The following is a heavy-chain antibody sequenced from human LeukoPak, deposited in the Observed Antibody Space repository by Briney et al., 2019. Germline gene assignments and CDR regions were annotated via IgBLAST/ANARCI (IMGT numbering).Heavy chain of an antibody. CDR3: ASSPSAFSGMDV. J-gene: IGHJ6*03. CDR1: GGSISSYY. V-gene: IGHV4-59*05. CDR2: IYYSGST. Sequence: KPSETLSLTCTVSGGSISSYYWSWIRQPPGKGLEWIGSIYYSGSTYYNPSLKSRVTISVDTSKNQFSLKLSSVTAADTAVYYCASSPSAFSGMDVWGKGTTVTVSS. D-gene: IGHD3-10*01.